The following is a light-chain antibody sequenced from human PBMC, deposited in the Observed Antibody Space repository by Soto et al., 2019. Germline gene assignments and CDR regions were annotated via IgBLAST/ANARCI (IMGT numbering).Light chain of an antibody. V-gene: IGKV3-15*01. Sequence: ERVMTQSPATLSVSPGERANLSFRASQSVSSNLAWYQQKPGQAPRLLIYGASTRATGIPARFSGSGSGTEFTLTISTMQPDDFATYFCQQCNTYSGTFAQGAKVDIK. CDR3: QQCNTYSGT. CDR1: QSVSSN. CDR2: GAS. J-gene: IGKJ1*01.